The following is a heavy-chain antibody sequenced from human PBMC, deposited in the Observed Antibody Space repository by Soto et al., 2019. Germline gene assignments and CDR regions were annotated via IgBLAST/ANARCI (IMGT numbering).Heavy chain of an antibody. V-gene: IGHV3-66*01. CDR3: ARDSYTRY. D-gene: IGHD4-4*01. J-gene: IGHJ4*02. CDR2: IYNDGST. CDR1: GFIVSTRY. Sequence: VQLVESGGGLVQPGGSLRLSCAASGFIVSTRYMSWVRQAPGKGLEWVSIIYNDGSTHYADSVKGRFTISRDDSKNTVYLQIVSLRAEDTAVYYCARDSYTRYWGQGTLVTVSS.